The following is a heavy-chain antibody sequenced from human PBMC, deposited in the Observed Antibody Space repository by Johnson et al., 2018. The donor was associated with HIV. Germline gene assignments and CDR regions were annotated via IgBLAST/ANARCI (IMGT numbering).Heavy chain of an antibody. V-gene: IGHV3-23*05. CDR2: LYRSGST. Sequence: VQLVESGGGLVQPGGSLRLSCAASGFTFSSYAMSWVRQAPGKGLEWVSALYRSGSTYYVDSVKGRFTISRDNSKNTLHLQMNSLRVDATAVYYCARGPGYDHEYGGFDIWGQGTMVTVSS. J-gene: IGHJ3*02. CDR3: ARGPGYDHEYGGFDI. CDR1: GFTFSSYA. D-gene: IGHD4-23*01.